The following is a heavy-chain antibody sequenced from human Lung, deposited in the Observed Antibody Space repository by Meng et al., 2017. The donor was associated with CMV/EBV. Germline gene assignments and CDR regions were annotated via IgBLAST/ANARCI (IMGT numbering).Heavy chain of an antibody. CDR3: ARDYTYDFWSGQYGGKRGFDP. J-gene: IGHJ5*02. CDR1: GGSISSSSYY. CDR2: IYYSGST. V-gene: IGHV4-39*07. Sequence: SETXSLTCTVSGGSISSSSYYWGWVRQPPGKGLEWIGSIYYSGSTYYNPSLKSRVTISLYTSKNQFSLKLSSVTAADTAVYYCARDYTYDFWSGQYGGKRGFDPWXQGTLVTVSS. D-gene: IGHD3-3*01.